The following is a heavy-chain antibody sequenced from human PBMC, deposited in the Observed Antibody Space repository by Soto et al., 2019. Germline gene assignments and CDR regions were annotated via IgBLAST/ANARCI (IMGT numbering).Heavy chain of an antibody. CDR1: GGTFSSYA. J-gene: IGHJ4*02. CDR2: IIPIFGTA. V-gene: IGHV1-69*13. CDR3: ASSRDGYNYHY. Sequence: GASLKVSCKASGGTFSSYAISWVRQAPGQGLEWMGGIIPIFGTANYAQKFQGRVTITADESTSTAYMELSSLRSEDTAVYYCASSRDGYNYHYWGQGTLVTVS. D-gene: IGHD5-12*01.